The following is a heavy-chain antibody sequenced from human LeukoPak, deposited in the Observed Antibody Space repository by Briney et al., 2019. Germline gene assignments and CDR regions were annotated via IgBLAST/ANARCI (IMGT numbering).Heavy chain of an antibody. J-gene: IGHJ4*02. Sequence: GGSLRLSCAASGFTFSSYGMHWVRQAPGKGLEWVAFIRYDGSNKYYADSVKGRLTISRDNSKNTLYLQMNSLRAEDTAVYYCAKDRALGYGSGFTFDYWGQGTLVTVSS. CDR3: AKDRALGYGSGFTFDY. D-gene: IGHD3-10*01. CDR1: GFTFSSYG. CDR2: IRYDGSNK. V-gene: IGHV3-30*02.